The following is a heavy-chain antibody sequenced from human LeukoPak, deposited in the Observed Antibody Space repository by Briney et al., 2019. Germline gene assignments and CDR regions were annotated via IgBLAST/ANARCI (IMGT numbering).Heavy chain of an antibody. CDR2: VSGSGGST. CDR3: ARDRGWLQSDY. Sequence: GGSLRLSCAASGFIFSSYAMSWVRQAPGKGLEWVSGVSGSGGSTYYADSVKGRFTISRDNSKNTLYLQMNSLSAEDTAVYYCARDRGWLQSDYWGQGALVTVSS. D-gene: IGHD5-24*01. CDR1: GFIFSSYA. V-gene: IGHV3-23*01. J-gene: IGHJ4*02.